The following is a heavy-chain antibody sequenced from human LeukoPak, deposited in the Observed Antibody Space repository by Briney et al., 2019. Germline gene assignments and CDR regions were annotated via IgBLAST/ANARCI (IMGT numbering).Heavy chain of an antibody. Sequence: GGSLRLSCAASGFTFSSSAMSWLRQAPGKGLEWVSYISSSGSTIYYADSVKGRFTISRDNAKNSLYLQMNSLRAEDTAVYYCAELGITMIGGVWGKGTTVTISS. CDR1: GFTFSSSA. CDR2: ISSSGSTI. CDR3: AELGITMIGGV. J-gene: IGHJ6*04. D-gene: IGHD3-10*02. V-gene: IGHV3-48*03.